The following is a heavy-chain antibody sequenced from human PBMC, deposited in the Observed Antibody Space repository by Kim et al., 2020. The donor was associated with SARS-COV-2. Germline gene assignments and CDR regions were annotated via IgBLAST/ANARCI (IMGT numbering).Heavy chain of an antibody. Sequence: AQKFPGRVTMTRDTSTSTVYRELSSLRSEDTAVYYCARDKPVAVAGTFDYWGQGTLVTVSS. J-gene: IGHJ4*02. D-gene: IGHD6-19*01. V-gene: IGHV1-46*01. CDR3: ARDKPVAVAGTFDY.